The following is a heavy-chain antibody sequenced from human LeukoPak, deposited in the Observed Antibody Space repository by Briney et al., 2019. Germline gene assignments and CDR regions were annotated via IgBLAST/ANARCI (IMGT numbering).Heavy chain of an antibody. D-gene: IGHD2-2*01. V-gene: IGHV3-30*18. Sequence: PGRSLRLSCAASGFTFNMYGMHWVRQAPGKGLEWVAGISNDGSTKDYADSVQGRFTISRDSSKMSMFLQMNSLRAEDTAVYYCAKAAYCTSTSCHFSGYAQRPLDSWGQGTLVTVSS. J-gene: IGHJ4*02. CDR1: GFTFNMYG. CDR3: AKAAYCTSTSCHFSGYAQRPLDS. CDR2: ISNDGSTK.